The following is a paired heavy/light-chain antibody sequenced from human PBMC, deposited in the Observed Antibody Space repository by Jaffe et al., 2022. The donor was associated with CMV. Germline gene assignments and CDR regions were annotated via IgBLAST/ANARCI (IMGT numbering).Light chain of an antibody. Sequence: DIQMTQSPTSLSASAGDRVTITCRASQGITNYLAWYQQKPGKVPNLLIYAASTLQSGVPSRFSGSGSGTDFTLTISSLQPEDVATYYCQKYNSAPFTFGPGTKVEIK. V-gene: IGKV1-27*01. CDR2: AAS. CDR1: QGITNY. CDR3: QKYNSAPFT. J-gene: IGKJ3*01.
Heavy chain of an antibody. CDR1: GFAFNSYS. J-gene: IGHJ5*02. CDR3: ATSRWFEES. D-gene: IGHD2-15*01. V-gene: IGHV3-21*01. Sequence: EVQLVESGGGLVKPGGSLRLSCAASGFAFNSYSMSWVRQAPGKGLEWVSSITGGSSYMYYADSVKGRFTISRDNAKNSLFLQMNSLRVEDTAVYFCATSRWFEESWGQGSLVTVSS. CDR2: ITGGSSYM.